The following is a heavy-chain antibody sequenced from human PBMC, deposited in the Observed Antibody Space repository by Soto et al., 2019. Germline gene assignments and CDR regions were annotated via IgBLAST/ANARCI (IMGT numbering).Heavy chain of an antibody. CDR2: INHSGST. Sequence: QVQLQQWGAGLLKPSETLSLTCAVYGGSFSGYYWSWIRQPPGKGLEWIGEINHSGSTNYNPSLKSRVTISVDPSEIQFSLKLSSVTAAATAVYYCARGGGPKTVHLGYWGQGTLVTVSS. CDR3: ARGGGPKTVHLGY. CDR1: GGSFSGYY. J-gene: IGHJ4*02. V-gene: IGHV4-34*01. D-gene: IGHD3-16*01.